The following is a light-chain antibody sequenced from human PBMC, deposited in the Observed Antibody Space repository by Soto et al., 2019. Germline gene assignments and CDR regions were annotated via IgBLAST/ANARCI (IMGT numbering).Light chain of an antibody. CDR1: QRLFSF. CDR2: TAY. CDR3: QQTYSAPFT. J-gene: IGKJ3*01. V-gene: IGKV1-39*01. Sequence: DIQMTQSPSSLSASVGDSVTLTCRASQRLFSFLNWYQQAPGRAPKLLISTAYKLQNGVPSRFSGSESGTEFTLTISSLQPEDFAIYFCQQTYSAPFTFGPGTKVDVK.